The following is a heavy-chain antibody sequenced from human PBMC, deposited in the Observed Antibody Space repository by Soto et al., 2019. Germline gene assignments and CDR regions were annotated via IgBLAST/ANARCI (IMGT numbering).Heavy chain of an antibody. D-gene: IGHD2-2*02. CDR1: GFTFSNYG. V-gene: IGHV3-30*18. J-gene: IGHJ3*02. Sequence: QVQLVESGGGVVQPGRSLRLSCAASGFTFSNYGMHWVRQAPDKGLEWVAVLSSDGSNKYYGDSVKGRFTISRDNSKNTLYLQMNSLRAEDAAVYYCAKDAGPLLYGDAFDIWGQGTMVTVSS. CDR2: LSSDGSNK. CDR3: AKDAGPLLYGDAFDI.